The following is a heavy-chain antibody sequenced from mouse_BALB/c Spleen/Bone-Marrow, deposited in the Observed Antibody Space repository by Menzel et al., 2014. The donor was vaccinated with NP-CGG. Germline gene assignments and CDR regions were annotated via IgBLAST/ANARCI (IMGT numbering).Heavy chain of an antibody. Sequence: DLVKPGASVKQSCKASGYTITSYWINWIKQRPGQGLEWIGRIAPGSGSTYYNEMFKGKATLTVDTSSSTAYIQLSSLSSEDSAVYFCARFPIYYGNYGAMDYWGQGTSVTVSS. V-gene: IGHV1S41*01. CDR3: ARFPIYYGNYGAMDY. CDR2: IAPGSGST. J-gene: IGHJ4*01. CDR1: GYTITSYW. D-gene: IGHD2-1*01.